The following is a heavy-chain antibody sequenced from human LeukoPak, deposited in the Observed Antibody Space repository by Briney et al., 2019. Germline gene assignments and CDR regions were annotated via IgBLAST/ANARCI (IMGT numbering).Heavy chain of an antibody. V-gene: IGHV3-30*03. Sequence: GGSLRLSCAASGFTFSSYGMHWVRQAPGKGLEWVAVISYDGSNKYYADSVKGRFTISRDNSKNTLYLEMNSLRVDDTATYFCMRSDYGGLVDPWGQGTLVTVSS. D-gene: IGHD4-17*01. CDR2: ISYDGSNK. CDR3: MRSDYGGLVDP. CDR1: GFTFSSYG. J-gene: IGHJ5*02.